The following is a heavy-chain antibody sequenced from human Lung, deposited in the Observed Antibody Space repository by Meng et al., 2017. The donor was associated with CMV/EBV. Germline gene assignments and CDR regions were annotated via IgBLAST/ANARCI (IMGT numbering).Heavy chain of an antibody. V-gene: IGHV3-30*04. J-gene: IGHJ4*02. D-gene: IGHD3-10*01. Sequence: SXAASGFTFSSYAMHWDRQAPGKGLEWVAVISYDGSNKYYADSVKGRFTISRDNSKNTLYLQMNSLRAEDTAVYYCARDRGSLWFGEFDYWGQGTLVTVSS. CDR3: ARDRGSLWFGEFDY. CDR1: GFTFSSYA. CDR2: ISYDGSNK.